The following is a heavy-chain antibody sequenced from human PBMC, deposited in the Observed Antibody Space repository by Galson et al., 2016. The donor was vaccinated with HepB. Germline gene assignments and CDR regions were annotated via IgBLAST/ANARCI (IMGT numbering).Heavy chain of an antibody. CDR2: IYYRGRT. J-gene: IGHJ2*01. CDR1: GGSISSSSYY. V-gene: IGHV4-39*01. CDR3: ARVRSLYWFFDL. Sequence: SETLSLTCTVSGGSISSSSYYWGWTRQPPGKGLEWIGNIYYRGRTYYKSSLDSRVTISVDTFKTQFSLGLNSVTAADTAVYYCARVRSLYWFFDLWGRGTLVTVSS.